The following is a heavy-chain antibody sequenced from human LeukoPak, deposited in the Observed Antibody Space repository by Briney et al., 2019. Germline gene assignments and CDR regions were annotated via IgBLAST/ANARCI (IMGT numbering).Heavy chain of an antibody. V-gene: IGHV4-4*07. CDR2: IYTSGST. J-gene: IGHJ6*03. D-gene: IGHD3-10*01. CDR1: GGSISSFY. CDR3: ARDSKARPGAFQIRGATFMDV. Sequence: PSETLSLTCTVSGGSISSFYWSWIRQPAGKGLEWIGRIYTSGSTNYNPSLKSRVTMSVDMSNNQLSLRLTSVTAADTAVYYCARDSKARPGAFQIRGATFMDVWGKGTTVTISS.